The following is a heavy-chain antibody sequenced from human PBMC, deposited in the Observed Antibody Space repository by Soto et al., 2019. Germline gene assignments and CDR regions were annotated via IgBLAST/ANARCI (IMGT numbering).Heavy chain of an antibody. Sequence: AGGWRRLSCAAGGFTFCNYAMNWVRQAPGKGLEWISSMSDPGTSTYYANSVKGRFSMCRDNSKNTLFLQMNRLRADDTAVYFCAKSLVTPSDAFDLWGRGTLVTVSS. V-gene: IGHV3-23*01. CDR3: AKSLVTPSDAFDL. D-gene: IGHD2-21*02. CDR1: GFTFCNYA. J-gene: IGHJ3*01. CDR2: MSDPGTST.